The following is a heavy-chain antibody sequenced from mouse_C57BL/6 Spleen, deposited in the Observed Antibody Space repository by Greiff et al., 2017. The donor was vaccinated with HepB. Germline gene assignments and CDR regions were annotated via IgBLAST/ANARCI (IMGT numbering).Heavy chain of an antibody. D-gene: IGHD1-1*01. CDR2: IYPGSGST. Sequence: VQLQQPGAELVKPGASVKMSCKASGYTFTSYWITWVKQRPGQGLEWIGDIYPGSGSTNYNEKFKSKATLTVDTSSSTAYMQLSSLTSEDSAVYYCANDYGSRRWYFDVWGTGTTVTVSS. CDR1: GYTFTSYW. CDR3: ANDYGSRRWYFDV. J-gene: IGHJ1*03. V-gene: IGHV1-55*01.